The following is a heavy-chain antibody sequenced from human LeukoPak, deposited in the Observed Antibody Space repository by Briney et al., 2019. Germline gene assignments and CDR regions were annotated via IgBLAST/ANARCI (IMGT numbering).Heavy chain of an antibody. D-gene: IGHD3-3*01. CDR2: ISSSSSYI. CDR3: ARDSVVRVERADY. V-gene: IGHV3-21*01. J-gene: IGHJ4*02. CDR1: GFTFSSYS. Sequence: GGSLRLSCSASGFTFSSYSMNWVRQAPGKGLEWVSSISSSSSYIYYADSVKGRFTISRDNAKNSLYLQMNSLRAEDTAVYYCARDSVVRVERADYWGQGTLVTVSS.